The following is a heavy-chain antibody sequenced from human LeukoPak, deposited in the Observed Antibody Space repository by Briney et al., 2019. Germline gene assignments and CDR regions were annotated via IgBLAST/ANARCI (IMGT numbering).Heavy chain of an antibody. D-gene: IGHD2-15*01. V-gene: IGHV3-23*01. CDR1: GFTFSSYA. CDR3: AKPKAGYCSGGSCYYDY. J-gene: IGHJ4*02. Sequence: GGSLILSCAASGFTFSSYAMTWVRQAPGKGLEWVSAISGSGGSTYYADSVKGRFTISRDNSKNTLYLQMNSLRAEDTAVYYCAKPKAGYCSGGSCYYDYWGQGTLVTVSS. CDR2: ISGSGGST.